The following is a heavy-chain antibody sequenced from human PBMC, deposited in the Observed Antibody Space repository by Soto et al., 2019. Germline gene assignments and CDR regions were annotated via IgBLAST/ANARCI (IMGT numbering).Heavy chain of an antibody. J-gene: IGHJ4*02. V-gene: IGHV3-30-3*01. Sequence: QVQLVESGGGVVQPGRSLKLSCTGSGFSFSNYAVHWVRQAPGKGLEWLAVTSSDGSNKNYADSVKGRFTISRDNSKNTMFMEMNSLRPEDTAVYYSARDIVDYGSGSAAFWGQGTLVTVSS. CDR1: GFSFSNYA. CDR3: ARDIVDYGSGSAAF. D-gene: IGHD3-10*01. CDR2: TSSDGSNK.